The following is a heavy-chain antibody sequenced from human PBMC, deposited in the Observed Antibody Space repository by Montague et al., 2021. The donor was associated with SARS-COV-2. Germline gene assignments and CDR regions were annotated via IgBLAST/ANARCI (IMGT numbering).Heavy chain of an antibody. CDR1: GFTFSSFT. D-gene: IGHD4-17*01. CDR2: ISGSGGST. V-gene: IGHV3-23*01. Sequence: SLSPSFSASGFTFSSFTMSWVRLAPGKGLEWVSTISGSGGSTWYADSVKGRFTISRDNSKSTLFLQMNSLRAEDTALYYCTGADNYGSWGRGTLVTVSS. CDR3: TGADNYGS. J-gene: IGHJ5*02.